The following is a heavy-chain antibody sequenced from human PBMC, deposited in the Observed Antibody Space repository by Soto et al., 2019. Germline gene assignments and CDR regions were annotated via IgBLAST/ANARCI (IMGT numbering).Heavy chain of an antibody. D-gene: IGHD1-7*01. CDR3: ATDNWNSEYYYFGLDV. J-gene: IGHJ6*02. V-gene: IGHV1-69*06. CDR1: GGTFSTYA. Sequence: QVQLVQSGAEEKKPGSSVKVSCKASGGTFSTYAVTWVRQAPGQVLEWMGGIIPMFGTPNYAQKFQGRVTITADKSTSTAYMELSSLRSEDTAVYYCATDNWNSEYYYFGLDVWGQGTTVTVSS. CDR2: IIPMFGTP.